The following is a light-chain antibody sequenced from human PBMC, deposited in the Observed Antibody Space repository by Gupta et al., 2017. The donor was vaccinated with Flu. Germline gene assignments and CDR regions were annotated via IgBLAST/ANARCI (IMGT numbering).Light chain of an antibody. V-gene: IGKV1-39*01. CDR2: AAF. J-gene: IGKJ4*01. CDR3: QQSYSTPLT. Sequence: PSSLSASVGDRVTITCRASQSISSYLNWYQQKPGKAPKLLIYAAFSLQSGVPSRFSGSGSGTDFTLTISSLQPEDFATYYCQQSYSTPLTFGGGTKVEIK. CDR1: QSISSY.